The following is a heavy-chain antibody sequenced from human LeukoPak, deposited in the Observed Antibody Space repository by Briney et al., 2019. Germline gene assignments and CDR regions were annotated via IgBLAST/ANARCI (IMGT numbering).Heavy chain of an antibody. CDR1: GFTFSSYG. CDR2: ISYDGSNK. J-gene: IGHJ4*02. D-gene: IGHD3-3*01. V-gene: IGHV3-30*18. CDR3: AKDLATVLRFLEWLRPFDY. Sequence: TGGSLRLSCAASGFTFSSYGMHWVRQAPGKGLESVAVISYDGSNKYYADSVKGRFTISRDNSKNTLYLQMNSLRAEDTAVYYCAKDLATVLRFLEWLRPFDYWGQGTLVTVSS.